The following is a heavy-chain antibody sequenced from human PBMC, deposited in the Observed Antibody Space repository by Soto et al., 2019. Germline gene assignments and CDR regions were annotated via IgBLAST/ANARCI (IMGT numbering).Heavy chain of an antibody. CDR2: IIPILGIA. CDR3: AREGQQLVSGYFDY. V-gene: IGHV1-69*04. Sequence: SVKVSCKASGGTFSSYTISWVRQAPGQGLEWMVRIIPILGIANYAQKFQGRVTITADKSTSTAYMELSSLRSDVTAVYYCAREGQQLVSGYFDYWGQGTLVTVSS. J-gene: IGHJ4*02. CDR1: GGTFSSYT. D-gene: IGHD6-13*01.